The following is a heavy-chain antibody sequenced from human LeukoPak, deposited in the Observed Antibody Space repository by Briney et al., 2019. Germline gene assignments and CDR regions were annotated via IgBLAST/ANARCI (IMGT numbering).Heavy chain of an antibody. CDR1: GGSIGDYY. J-gene: IGHJ4*02. Sequence: SETLSLTCSVSGGSIGDYYWSWIRQPPGKGLEWIGYIYYSGSTYYNPSLKSRVTISVDTSKNQFSLKLSSVTAADTAVYYCARDGEDDSSGYYYFDYWGQGTLVTVSS. D-gene: IGHD3-22*01. V-gene: IGHV4-30-4*01. CDR2: IYYSGST. CDR3: ARDGEDDSSGYYYFDY.